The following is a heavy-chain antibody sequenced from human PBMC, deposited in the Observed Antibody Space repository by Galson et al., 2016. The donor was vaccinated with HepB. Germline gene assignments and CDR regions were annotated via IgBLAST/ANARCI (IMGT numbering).Heavy chain of an antibody. V-gene: IGHV1-69*06. CDR1: GGTLSNYG. CDR3: ATSSPTVAGTDESFVEH. D-gene: IGHD6-19*01. CDR2: ITPVFGAS. J-gene: IGHJ4*02. Sequence: SVKVSCKASGGTLSNYGSSWMRRSPGQGREWMGGITPVFGASAYIQKIQSTVTFSADKSTKTAYMQLRSLRFEDSAVYYCATSSPTVAGTDESFVEHWGQGTLVTVSS.